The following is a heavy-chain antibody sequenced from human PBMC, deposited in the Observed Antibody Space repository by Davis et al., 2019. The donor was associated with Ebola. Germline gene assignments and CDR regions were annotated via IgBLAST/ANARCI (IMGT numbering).Heavy chain of an antibody. Sequence: PGGSLRLSCAASGFTFSDYYMSWIRQAPGKGLEWVSVIYSGGSTYYADSVKGRFTISRDTSKNTLYLQMNSLRAEDTAVYYCARGDGYNYWISWGQGTLVTVSS. D-gene: IGHD5-24*01. V-gene: IGHV3-66*01. CDR3: ARGDGYNYWIS. CDR2: IYSGGST. J-gene: IGHJ5*02. CDR1: GFTFSDYY.